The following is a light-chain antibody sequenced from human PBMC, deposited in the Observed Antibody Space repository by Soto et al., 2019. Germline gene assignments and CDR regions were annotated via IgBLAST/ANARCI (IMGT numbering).Light chain of an antibody. CDR2: AAS. CDR3: QQSYSAPRT. Sequence: SKMTLGPASLSAYVVDSGTIPCLASQSISSYLNWYQQKPGKAPKLLIYAASSLQSGVPSRFSGSGSGTDFTLTINSLQPEDFATYYCQQSYSAPRTFGQGTKVDIK. J-gene: IGKJ1*01. V-gene: IGKV1-39*01. CDR1: QSISSY.